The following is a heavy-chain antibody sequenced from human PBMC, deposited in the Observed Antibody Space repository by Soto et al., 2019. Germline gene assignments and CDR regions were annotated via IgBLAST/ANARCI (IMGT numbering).Heavy chain of an antibody. J-gene: IGHJ6*02. CDR2: IIPIFRTP. Sequence: QVQLEQSGAEVKNPGSSVKVSCKASGGTFSNSAISWVRQAPGQGLEWMGGIIPIFRTPDYAQKFQGRVTVTAAESTSTAYMALSGLISDDTAAYYCATDRDRTQISGNYYYILDVWGQGTTVTVS. D-gene: IGHD6-25*01. CDR3: ATDRDRTQISGNYYYILDV. V-gene: IGHV1-69*12. CDR1: GGTFSNSA.